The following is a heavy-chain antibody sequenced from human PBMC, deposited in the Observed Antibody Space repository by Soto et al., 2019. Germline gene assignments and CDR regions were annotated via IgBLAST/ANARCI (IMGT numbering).Heavy chain of an antibody. CDR3: ARAVGSSVPVAGTGRRAFDI. CDR2: MNANTGNT. CDR1: RETSASYA. D-gene: IGHD6-19*01. Sequence: GVSVDVSSKAPRETSASYARRWLCHATGQGLEWMGWMNANTGNTDYAQKFQGRVTITRDTSASTAYMELSSLRSEDTAVYYCARAVGSSVPVAGTGRRAFDIWGQGTMVTVSS. J-gene: IGHJ3*02. V-gene: IGHV1-8*01.